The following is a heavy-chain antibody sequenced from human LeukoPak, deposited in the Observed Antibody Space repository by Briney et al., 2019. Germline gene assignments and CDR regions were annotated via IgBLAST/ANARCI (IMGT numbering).Heavy chain of an antibody. J-gene: IGHJ4*02. Sequence: SETLSLTCTVSGGSISSGSYYWSWIRQPPGKGLEWIGFIYYSGNTNYNPSLKSRVTISVDTSKNQFSLKLSSMTAADTAVYYCARGALLWFGDRMEYYFDYWGQGTLLTVSS. V-gene: IGHV4-61*01. CDR1: GGSISSGSYY. CDR3: ARGALLWFGDRMEYYFDY. CDR2: IYYSGNT. D-gene: IGHD3-10*01.